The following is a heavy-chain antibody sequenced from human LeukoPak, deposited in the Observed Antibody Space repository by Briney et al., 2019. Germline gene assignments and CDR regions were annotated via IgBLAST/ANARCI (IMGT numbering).Heavy chain of an antibody. D-gene: IGHD6-19*01. CDR2: IIPMFGIA. CDR1: GGTXSRYA. V-gene: IGHV1-69*01. CDR3: ARDRPYTGGWRGFDY. Sequence: SVKVSCKASGGTXSRYAISGVRQAPGQGLEWMGGIIPMFGIANYAQKFQGRVTITADESTSTAYMELSSLRSEDTAVYYCARDRPYTGGWRGFDYWGQGTLVTVSS. J-gene: IGHJ4*02.